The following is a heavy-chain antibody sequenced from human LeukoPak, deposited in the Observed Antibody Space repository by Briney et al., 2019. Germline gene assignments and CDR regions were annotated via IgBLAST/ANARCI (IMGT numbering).Heavy chain of an antibody. Sequence: GGSLRLSCAASGFTFSSYWMSWVRQAPGKGREWVANIKQDGSEKYYVDSVKGRFTISRDNAKNSLYLQMNSLRAEDTAVYYCARENTARYPSLYYYYYYMDVWGKGTTVTVSS. J-gene: IGHJ6*03. CDR3: ARENTARYPSLYYYYYYMDV. D-gene: IGHD1-26*01. V-gene: IGHV3-7*01. CDR2: IKQDGSEK. CDR1: GFTFSSYW.